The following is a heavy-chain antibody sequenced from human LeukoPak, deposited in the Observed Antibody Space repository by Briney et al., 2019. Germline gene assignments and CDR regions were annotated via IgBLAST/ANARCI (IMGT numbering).Heavy chain of an antibody. J-gene: IGHJ5*02. D-gene: IGHD3-10*01. CDR2: INPNSGDT. CDR3: ARGGEDSIGDWGNWFDP. CDR1: GYTFTGYY. Sequence: ASVKVSCKASGYTFTGYYKNWVRQAPGQGLEWLGWINPNSGDTKYPQKFRGRVTMTRDTSINTAYMELNRVTSDDTAVYYCARGGEDSIGDWGNWFDPWGQGTLVTVSS. V-gene: IGHV1-2*02.